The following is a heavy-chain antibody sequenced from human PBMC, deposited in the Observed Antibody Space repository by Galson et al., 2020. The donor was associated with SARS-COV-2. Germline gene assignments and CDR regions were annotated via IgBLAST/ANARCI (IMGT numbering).Heavy chain of an antibody. D-gene: IGHD1-26*01. CDR2: ISYDGSNK. J-gene: IGHJ4*02. CDR1: GFTFSSYA. V-gene: IGHV3-30-3*01. CDR3: ARTGGSYMDY. Sequence: TGGSLRLSCAASGFTFSSYAMHWVRQAPGKGLEWVAVISYDGSNKYYADSVKGRFTISRDNSKNTLYLQMNSLRAEDTAVYYCARTGGSYMDYWVLGTLVTVSS.